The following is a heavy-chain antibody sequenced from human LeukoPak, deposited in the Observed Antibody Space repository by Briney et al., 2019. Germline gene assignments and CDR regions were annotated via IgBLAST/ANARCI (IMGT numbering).Heavy chain of an antibody. CDR2: ISSSSSYI. Sequence: GGSLRLSCAASGFTFSSYSMNWVRQAPGKGLEWVSSISSSSSYIYYADSVKGRFTISRDNAKNSLYLQMNSLRAEDTAVYYCARTYYDILTGTRGDYYYMDVWGKGTTVTISS. V-gene: IGHV3-21*01. J-gene: IGHJ6*03. D-gene: IGHD3-9*01. CDR3: ARTYYDILTGTRGDYYYMDV. CDR1: GFTFSSYS.